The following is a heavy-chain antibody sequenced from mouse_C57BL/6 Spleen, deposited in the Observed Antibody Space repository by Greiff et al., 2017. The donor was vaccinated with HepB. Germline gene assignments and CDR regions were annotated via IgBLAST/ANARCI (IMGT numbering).Heavy chain of an antibody. V-gene: IGHV1-82*01. CDR2: IYPGDGDT. CDR3: ARRAVGAMDY. D-gene: IGHD3-3*01. Sequence: QVQLQQSGPELVKPGASVKISCKASGYAFSSSWMNWVKQRPGKGLEWIGRIYPGDGDTNYNGKLKGKATLTADKSSSTAYMQLSSLTSEDSAVYFCARRAVGAMDYWGQGTSVTVSS. J-gene: IGHJ4*01. CDR1: GYAFSSSW.